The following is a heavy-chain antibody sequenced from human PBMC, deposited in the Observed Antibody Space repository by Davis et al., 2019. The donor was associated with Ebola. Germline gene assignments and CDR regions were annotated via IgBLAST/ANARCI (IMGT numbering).Heavy chain of an antibody. CDR2: INHSGST. CDR3: ARSVVRGVIGFGWFDP. Sequence: SETLSPTCAVYGGSFSGYYWSWIRQPPGKGLEWIGEINHSGSTNYNPSLKSRVTISVDTSKNQFSLKLSSVTAADTAVYYCARSVVRGVIGFGWFDPWGQGTLVTVSS. V-gene: IGHV4-34*01. CDR1: GGSFSGYY. D-gene: IGHD3-10*01. J-gene: IGHJ5*02.